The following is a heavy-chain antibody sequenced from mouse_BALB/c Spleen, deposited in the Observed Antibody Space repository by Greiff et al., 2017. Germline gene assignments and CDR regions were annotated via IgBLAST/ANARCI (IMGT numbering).Heavy chain of an antibody. CDR2: IDPANGNT. Sequence: EVQLQQSGAELVKPGASVKLSCTASGFNIKDTYMHWVKQRPEQGLEWIGRIDPANGNTKYDPKFQGKATITADTSSNTAYLQLSSLTSEDTAVYYCARMITTGGVFDVWGAGTTVTVSS. D-gene: IGHD2-4*01. V-gene: IGHV14-3*02. J-gene: IGHJ1*01. CDR1: GFNIKDTY. CDR3: ARMITTGGVFDV.